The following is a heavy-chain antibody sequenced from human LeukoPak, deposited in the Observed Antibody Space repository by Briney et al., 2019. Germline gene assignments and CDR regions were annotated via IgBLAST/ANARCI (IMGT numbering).Heavy chain of an antibody. CDR3: ARGLHPIRYFDWLPEYGGRNWFDP. Sequence: ASVKVSCKASGYTFTSYDINWVRQATGQGLEWMGWMNPNSGNTGYAQKFQGRVTMTRNTSISTAYMELSSLRSEDTAVYYCARGLHPIRYFDWLPEYGGRNWFDPWGQGTLVTVSS. CDR2: MNPNSGNT. J-gene: IGHJ5*02. CDR1: GYTFTSYD. V-gene: IGHV1-8*01. D-gene: IGHD3-9*01.